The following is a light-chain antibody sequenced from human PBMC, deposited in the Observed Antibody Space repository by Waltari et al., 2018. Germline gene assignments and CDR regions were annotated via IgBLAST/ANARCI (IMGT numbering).Light chain of an antibody. CDR3: QQFYTTPMFT. J-gene: IGKJ2*01. Sequence: DIVMTQSPDSLAVSLGERATINCRSSQSVLYSSYNKNLLAWYQQKPGQPPKLLIYWASTRESGVPDRFNGSGSGTDFTLTISSLQAEDVAVYYCQQFYTTPMFTFGQGTKLEIK. V-gene: IGKV4-1*01. CDR1: QSVLYSSYNKNL. CDR2: WAS.